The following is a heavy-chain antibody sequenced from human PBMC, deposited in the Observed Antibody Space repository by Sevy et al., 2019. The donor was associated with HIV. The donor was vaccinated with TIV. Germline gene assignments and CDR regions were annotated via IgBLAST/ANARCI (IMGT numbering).Heavy chain of an antibody. V-gene: IGHV3-11*01. D-gene: IGHD5-18*01. CDR2: ISSSGSTI. J-gene: IGHJ4*02. Sequence: GGSLRLSCAASGFTFSDYYMSWIRQGPGKGLEWVSYISSSGSTIYYADSVKGRFTISRDNAKNSLYLQMNSLRAEDTAVYYCAREGRIQLWLTPRYYFDYWGQGTLVTVSS. CDR3: AREGRIQLWLTPRYYFDY. CDR1: GFTFSDYY.